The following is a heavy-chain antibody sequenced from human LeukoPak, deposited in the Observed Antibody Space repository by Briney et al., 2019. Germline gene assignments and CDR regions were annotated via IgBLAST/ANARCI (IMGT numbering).Heavy chain of an antibody. J-gene: IGHJ4*02. D-gene: IGHD3-9*01. CDR2: ISSSSSYT. CDR1: GFTFSDYY. V-gene: IGHV3-11*06. Sequence: GGSLRLSCAASGFTFSDYYMSWIRQAPGKGLEWVSYISSSSSYTNYADSVKGRFTISRDNAKNSLYLQMNSLRAEDTAVYYCARFGLRYFDWLPFDYWGQGTLVAVSS. CDR3: ARFGLRYFDWLPFDY.